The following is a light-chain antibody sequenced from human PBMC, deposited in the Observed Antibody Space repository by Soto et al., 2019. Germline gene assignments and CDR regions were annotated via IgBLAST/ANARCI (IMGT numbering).Light chain of an antibody. J-gene: IGKJ5*01. Sequence: EIVMTQSPGTLSVSPGERATLSCRASQSVSSNLAWYQQKPGQAPRLLISDASTRATGIPARFSGSGSGTEFTLTVSSLQSEDCAVYYCQQYIKWPITFGQGTRLDIK. V-gene: IGKV3-15*01. CDR1: QSVSSN. CDR3: QQYIKWPIT. CDR2: DAS.